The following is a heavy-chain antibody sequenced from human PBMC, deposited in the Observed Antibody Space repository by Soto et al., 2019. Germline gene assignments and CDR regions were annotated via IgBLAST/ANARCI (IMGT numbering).Heavy chain of an antibody. CDR3: ARSASIAVAATRYNWFDP. D-gene: IGHD6-19*01. CDR2: IYYSGST. CDR1: GGSISSYY. V-gene: IGHV4-59*01. Sequence: PSETLSLTCTVSGGSISSYYWSWIRQPPGKGLEWIGYIYYSGSTNYNPSLKSRVTISVDTSKNQFSLKLSSVTAADTAVYYCARSASIAVAATRYNWFDPWGQGTLVTVSS. J-gene: IGHJ5*02.